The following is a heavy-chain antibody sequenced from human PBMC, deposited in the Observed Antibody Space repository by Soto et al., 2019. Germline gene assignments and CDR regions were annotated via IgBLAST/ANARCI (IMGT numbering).Heavy chain of an antibody. CDR2: TYYRSRWYN. Sequence: PSQTLSLTCAISGDSVSSNSAAWNWIRQSPSGGLEWLGRTYYRSRWYNDYAVSVRSRITINPDTSKNQFSLHLNSVTPEDTAVYYCAGTTSFQWYYMDVSGKWTTVIVS. J-gene: IGHJ6*03. V-gene: IGHV6-1*01. D-gene: IGHD1-7*01. CDR1: GDSVSSNSAA. CDR3: AGTTSFQWYYMDV.